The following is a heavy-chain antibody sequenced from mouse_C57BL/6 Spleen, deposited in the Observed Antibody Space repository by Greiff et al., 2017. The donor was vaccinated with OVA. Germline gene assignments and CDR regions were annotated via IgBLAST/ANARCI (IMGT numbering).Heavy chain of an antibody. Sequence: QVQLQQPGAELVKPGASVKLSCKASGYTFTSYWMQWVNQRPGQGLEWIGEIDPSDSYTNYNQKFKGKATLTVDTSSSTAYMQLSSLTSEDSAVYYCARKGVVARRPYAMDYWGQGTSVTVSS. D-gene: IGHD1-1*01. CDR3: ARKGVVARRPYAMDY. CDR1: GYTFTSYW. CDR2: IDPSDSYT. J-gene: IGHJ4*01. V-gene: IGHV1-50*01.